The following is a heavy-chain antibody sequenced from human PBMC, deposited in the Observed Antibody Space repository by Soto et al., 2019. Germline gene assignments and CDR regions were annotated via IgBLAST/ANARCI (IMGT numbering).Heavy chain of an antibody. CDR3: AKARGLVGSSWYYGMDV. J-gene: IGHJ6*02. Sequence: GGSLRLSCAASGFTFSNHAMSWVRQAPGKGLEWVSAMSGNRDSAYYADSVKGRFTISRDNSKNTLYLQMNSLRAEDTAVYYCAKARGLVGSSWYYGMDVWGQGTTVTVSS. CDR1: GFTFSNHA. CDR2: MSGNRDSA. D-gene: IGHD6-6*01. V-gene: IGHV3-23*01.